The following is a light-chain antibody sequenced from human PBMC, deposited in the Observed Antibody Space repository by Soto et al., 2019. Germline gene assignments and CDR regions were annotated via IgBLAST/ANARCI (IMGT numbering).Light chain of an antibody. J-gene: IGKJ3*01. CDR1: QSVSSD. V-gene: IGKV3-20*01. CDR3: HQYGTAPLT. Sequence: EIVMTQSPATLSVSPGERATLSCRASQSVSSDLAWYHQKPGQAPRLLIYGASSRATGIPDRFSGSGSGTDFTLTISRLEPEDFSVYYCHQYGTAPLTFGPGTKVDIK. CDR2: GAS.